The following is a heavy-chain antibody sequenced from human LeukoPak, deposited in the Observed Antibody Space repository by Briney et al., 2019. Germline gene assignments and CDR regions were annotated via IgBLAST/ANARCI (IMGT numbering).Heavy chain of an antibody. CDR3: ARAPSEIGGYYPEYFRH. Sequence: GGSLRLSCAASGFTFSSYWMHWVRQAPGKGLVWVSRIKSDGSTNYADSVKGRFTISRDNAKNTVSLQMNSLRADDTRLYYCARAPSEIGGYYPEYFRHWGQGTLVTVSS. CDR2: IKSDGST. V-gene: IGHV3-74*01. CDR1: GFTFSSYW. J-gene: IGHJ1*01. D-gene: IGHD3-22*01.